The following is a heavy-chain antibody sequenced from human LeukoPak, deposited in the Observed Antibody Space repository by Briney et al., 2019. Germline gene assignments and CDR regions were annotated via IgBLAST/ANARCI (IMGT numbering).Heavy chain of an antibody. D-gene: IGHD6-19*01. V-gene: IGHV3-53*01. CDR3: ARDYDSSGWLGNAFDI. CDR1: GFTVSSNY. CDR2: IYSGGST. J-gene: IGHJ3*02. Sequence: PGGSLRLSCAASGFTVSSNYMSWVRQAPGKGLEWVSVIYSGGSTYYADSVKGRFTISRDNSKNTLYLQMNSLRAEDTAVYYCARDYDSSGWLGNAFDIWGQGTMVTVSS.